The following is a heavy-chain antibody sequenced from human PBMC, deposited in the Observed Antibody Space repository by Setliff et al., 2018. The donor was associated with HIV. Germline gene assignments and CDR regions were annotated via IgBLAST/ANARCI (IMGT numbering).Heavy chain of an antibody. J-gene: IGHJ4*02. Sequence: ASVKVSCKASGYTFTDYYIHWVRQAPGQGLEWMGWIYPSGGSTSYAQKFQGRVTMTRDTSISTAYMELSRLRSDDTAVYYCAREGELHYYDSSGYPPFDYWGQGTLVTVSS. CDR3: AREGELHYYDSSGYPPFDY. V-gene: IGHV1-2*02. CDR1: GYTFTDYY. CDR2: IYPSGGST. D-gene: IGHD3-22*01.